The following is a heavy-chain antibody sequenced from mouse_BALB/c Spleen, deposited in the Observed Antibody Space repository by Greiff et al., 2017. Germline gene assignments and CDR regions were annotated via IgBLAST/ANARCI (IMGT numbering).Heavy chain of an antibody. D-gene: IGHD2-3*01. CDR3: ARNDDGYYDY. CDR1: GFSLTSYG. CDR2: IWSGGST. Sequence: VKVEESGPGLVQPSQSLSITCTVSGFSLTSYGVHWVRQSPGKGLEWLGVIWSGGSTDYNAAFISRLSISKDNSKSQVFFKMNSLQANDTAIYYCARNDDGYYDYWGQGTSVTVSS. V-gene: IGHV2-2*02. J-gene: IGHJ4*01.